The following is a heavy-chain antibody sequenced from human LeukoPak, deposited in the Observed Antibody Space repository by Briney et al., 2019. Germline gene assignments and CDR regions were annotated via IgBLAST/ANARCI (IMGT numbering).Heavy chain of an antibody. Sequence: PGASVKVSCKASGYTFTSYYMHWVRQAPGQGLEWMGIINPSGGSTSYAQKFQGRVTMTRDTSTSTVYMELSSLGSEDTAVYYCARETSNTAMLNWGQGTLVTVSS. V-gene: IGHV1-46*03. D-gene: IGHD5-18*01. CDR1: GYTFTSYY. CDR3: ARETSNTAMLN. J-gene: IGHJ4*02. CDR2: INPSGGST.